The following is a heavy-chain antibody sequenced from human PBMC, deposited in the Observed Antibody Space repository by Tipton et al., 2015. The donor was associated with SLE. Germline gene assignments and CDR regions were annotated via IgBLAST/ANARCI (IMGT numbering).Heavy chain of an antibody. CDR3: ARPDWGGDWYCDL. Sequence: TLSLTCTVSGYSISSGYYWGWIRQPPVKGLEWIGSIYHSGSTYYNPSLKSRVTISVDTSKNQFSLKLSSVTAADTAVYYCARPDWGGDWYCDLWGRGTLVTVSS. J-gene: IGHJ2*01. V-gene: IGHV4-38-2*02. CDR2: IYHSGST. CDR1: GYSISSGYY. D-gene: IGHD7-27*01.